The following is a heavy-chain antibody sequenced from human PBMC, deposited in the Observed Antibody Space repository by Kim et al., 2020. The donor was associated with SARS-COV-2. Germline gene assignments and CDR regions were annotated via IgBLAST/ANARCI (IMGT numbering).Heavy chain of an antibody. V-gene: IGHV3-30-3*01. Sequence: GGSLRLSCAASGFTFSSYAMHWVRQAPGKGLEWVAVISYDGSNKYYADSVKGRFTISRDNSKNTLYLQMNSLRAEDTAVYYCARVKQQLGTYDAFDIWGQGTMVTVSS. CDR3: ARVKQQLGTYDAFDI. CDR1: GFTFSSYA. D-gene: IGHD6-13*01. J-gene: IGHJ3*02. CDR2: ISYDGSNK.